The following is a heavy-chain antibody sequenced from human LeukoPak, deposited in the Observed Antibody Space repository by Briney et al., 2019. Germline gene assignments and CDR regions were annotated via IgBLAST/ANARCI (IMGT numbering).Heavy chain of an antibody. CDR3: AKDLSYTSGASDH. Sequence: GGSLRLSCAASGFTFSAFAMTWVPQAPGQGLEWVSTITDDGYNTYSADSVKGRITFSRDNSKNTLSLQLRSLRAEDTAVYYCAKDLSYTSGASDHWGQGTLVTVSS. J-gene: IGHJ4*02. D-gene: IGHD6-19*01. CDR2: ITDDGYNT. CDR1: GFTFSAFA. V-gene: IGHV3-23*01.